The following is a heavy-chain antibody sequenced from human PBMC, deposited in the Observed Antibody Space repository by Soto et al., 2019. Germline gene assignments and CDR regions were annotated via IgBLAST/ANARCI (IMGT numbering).Heavy chain of an antibody. D-gene: IGHD1-26*01. V-gene: IGHV4-39*07. J-gene: IGHJ4*02. CDR3: ARDPPGAGPDFDF. CDR2: IYYSGTT. Sequence: PSETLSLTCTVSGDSITSNSYFWAWIRQPPGKGLEWIESIYYSGTTYYKPSIKSRVTISVDRSKNQFSLKLTSVTAADTAVYYCARDPPGAGPDFDFWGQGTLVTVSS. CDR1: GDSITSNSYF.